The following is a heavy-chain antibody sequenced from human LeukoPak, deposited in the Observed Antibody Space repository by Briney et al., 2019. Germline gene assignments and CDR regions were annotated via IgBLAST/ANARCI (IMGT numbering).Heavy chain of an antibody. D-gene: IGHD6-6*01. CDR1: GYTFTSYG. CDR3: ARGLIAARPKSPFDY. CDR2: ISAYNGNT. J-gene: IGHJ4*02. Sequence: GASVKVSCKASGYTFTSYGISWVRQAPGQGLEWMGWISAYNGNTNYAQKLQGRVTMTTDTSTSTAYMELRSLRSDDTAVYYCARGLIAARPKSPFDYWGQGTLVTVSS. V-gene: IGHV1-18*01.